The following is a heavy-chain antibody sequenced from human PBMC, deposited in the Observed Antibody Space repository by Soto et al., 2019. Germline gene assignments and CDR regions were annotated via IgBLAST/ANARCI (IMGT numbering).Heavy chain of an antibody. CDR1: GFTFSTSA. CDR3: TKGARRSVFHY. Sequence: WGSLRLSCATSGFTFSTSAMNWVRQAPGKGLEWVSSINGDGDWTFYADSVKGRFTTSRDNSKNTLYLETTSLGAEDTAVYYCTKGARRSVFHYWGQGTLVTGTS. D-gene: IGHD6-6*01. CDR2: INGDGDWT. V-gene: IGHV3-23*01. J-gene: IGHJ4*02.